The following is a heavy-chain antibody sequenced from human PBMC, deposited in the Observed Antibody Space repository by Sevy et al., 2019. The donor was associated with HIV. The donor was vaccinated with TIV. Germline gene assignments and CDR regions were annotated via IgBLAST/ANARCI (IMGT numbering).Heavy chain of an antibody. J-gene: IGHJ4*02. D-gene: IGHD3-16*02. V-gene: IGHV3-7*01. Sequence: GGPLRLSCAASGFTFSSYWMSWVRQAPGKGLEWVANIKQDGSEKYYVDSVKGRFTISRDNAKNSLYLQMNSLRAEDTAVYYCARNLPQYDYVWGSYRYRGAGFDYWGQGTLVTVSS. CDR1: GFTFSSYW. CDR3: ARNLPQYDYVWGSYRYRGAGFDY. CDR2: IKQDGSEK.